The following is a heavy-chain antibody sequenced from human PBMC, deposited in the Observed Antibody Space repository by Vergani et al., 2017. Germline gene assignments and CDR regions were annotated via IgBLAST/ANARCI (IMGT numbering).Heavy chain of an antibody. Sequence: EVQLVESGGGVVRPGGSLRLSCAASGFTFDDYGMRWVRQAPGKGLEWVSGINWNGGSSGYAESVKGRFTISRDNAKNSLYMQMNSLRAEDTALYYCARTSSPYSGYNLLYYFDYWGQGTLVTVSS. CDR3: ARTSSPYSGYNLLYYFDY. D-gene: IGHD5-12*01. CDR1: GFTFDDYG. CDR2: INWNGGSS. J-gene: IGHJ4*02. V-gene: IGHV3-20*04.